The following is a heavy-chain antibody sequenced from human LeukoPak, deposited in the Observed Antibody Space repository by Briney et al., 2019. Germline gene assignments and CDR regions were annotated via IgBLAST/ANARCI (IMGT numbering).Heavy chain of an antibody. CDR3: ARDGGSAIPFDY. Sequence: PGRSLRLSCAASGFTFSSYSMNWVRQAPGKGLEWVANIRQDGSDKYYVDSVKGRFTISRDNAKNSLYLQMNSLRAEDTAVYYCARDGGSAIPFDYWGQGTLVTVSS. CDR1: GFTFSSYS. J-gene: IGHJ4*02. CDR2: IRQDGSDK. V-gene: IGHV3-7*01.